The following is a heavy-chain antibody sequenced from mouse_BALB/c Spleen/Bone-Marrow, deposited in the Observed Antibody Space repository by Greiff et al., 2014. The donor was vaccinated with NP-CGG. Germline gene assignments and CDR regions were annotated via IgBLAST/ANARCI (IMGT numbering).Heavy chain of an antibody. J-gene: IGHJ4*01. V-gene: IGHV14-1*02. CDR1: GFNIKDYY. Sequence: VQLKQSGAELVRPGALVKLSCKASGFNIKDYYMHWVKQRPEQGLEWIGWIDPENGNTIYDPKFQGKASITADTSSNTAYLQLSSLPSEDTAVYYCARGLQHAMDYWGQGTSVTVSS. CDR3: ARGLQHAMDY. CDR2: IDPENGNT. D-gene: IGHD2-4*01.